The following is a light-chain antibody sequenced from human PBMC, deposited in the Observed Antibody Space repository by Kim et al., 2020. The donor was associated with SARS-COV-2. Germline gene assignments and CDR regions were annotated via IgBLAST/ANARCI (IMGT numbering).Light chain of an antibody. CDR2: ATY. CDR1: KERRER. CDR3: KQSDSYPLT. Sequence: GERDNNTSGESKERRERVAWFQKKPGKAAKSMIYATYTLKRGVTSKVSGSGAGTDYTITISSMEPEDFATYYRKQSDSYPLTFGGGTKVDIK. J-gene: IGKJ4*02. V-gene: IGKV1-16*02.